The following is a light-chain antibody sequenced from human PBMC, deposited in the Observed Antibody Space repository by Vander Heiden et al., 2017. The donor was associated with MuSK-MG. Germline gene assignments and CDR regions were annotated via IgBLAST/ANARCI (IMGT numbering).Light chain of an antibody. V-gene: IGLV3-1*01. Sequence: SYELTQPPSVSVSPGQPASITCSGDNLGDKYACWYQQKPGQSPVLVIYQDSKRPSGIPERFSGSNSGNTATLTISGTQARDEADYYCQAWDSSTVVFGGGTKLTVL. CDR3: QAWDSSTVV. CDR1: NLGDKY. CDR2: QDS. J-gene: IGLJ2*01.